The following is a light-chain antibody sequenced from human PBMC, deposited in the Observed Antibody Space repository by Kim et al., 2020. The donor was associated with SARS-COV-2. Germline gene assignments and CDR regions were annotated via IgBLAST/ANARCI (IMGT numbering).Light chain of an antibody. V-gene: IGKV3-20*01. CDR3: QQYCCSPWT. CDR2: AAS. J-gene: IGKJ1*01. CDR1: QSVSNDF. Sequence: WSPGERATLACRASQSVSNDFLAWYQQKPGQAPRLLIYAASTRATVTPDRFSGSGSGTDFTLTISRLEPEDFAVYYCQQYCCSPWTFGQGTKLEI.